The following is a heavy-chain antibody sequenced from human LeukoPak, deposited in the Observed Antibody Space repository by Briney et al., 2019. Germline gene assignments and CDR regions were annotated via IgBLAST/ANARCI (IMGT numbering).Heavy chain of an antibody. CDR1: GYSFTSYW. CDR3: ARRPLVVPAAGEYAFDI. D-gene: IGHD2-2*01. CDR2: IYPGDSDT. Sequence: GESLKISCKGSGYSFTSYWIGWVRQMPGKGLEWMGIIYPGDSDTRYSPSFQGQVTISADKSISTAYLQWSSLKASDTAMYYCARRPLVVPAAGEYAFDIWGQGTMVTVSS. J-gene: IGHJ3*02. V-gene: IGHV5-51*01.